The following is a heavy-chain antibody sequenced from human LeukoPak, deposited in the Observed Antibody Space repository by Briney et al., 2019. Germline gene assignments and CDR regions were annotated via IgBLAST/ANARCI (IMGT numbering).Heavy chain of an antibody. CDR3: AREGIVGASAFDY. Sequence: SETLSLTCTVSGGSISSYYWCWIRQPAGKGLEWIGRIYTSGSTNYNPSLKSRVTISVDKSKNQFSLKLSSVTAADTAVYYCAREGIVGASAFDYWGQRTLVTVSS. J-gene: IGHJ4*02. D-gene: IGHD1-26*01. V-gene: IGHV4-4*07. CDR1: GGSISSYY. CDR2: IYTSGST.